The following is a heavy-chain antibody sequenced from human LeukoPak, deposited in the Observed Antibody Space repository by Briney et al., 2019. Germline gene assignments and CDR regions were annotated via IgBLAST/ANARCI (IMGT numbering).Heavy chain of an antibody. CDR1: GFTFSSYA. V-gene: IGHV3-23*01. J-gene: IGHJ4*02. Sequence: GGSLRLSCAASGFTFSSYAMSWVRQAPGKGLEWVSAISGSGGSTYYADSVKGRFTISRDNSKKTLYLQMNSLRAEDTAIYYCAKEGDSGWYGDYWGQGTLVTVSS. D-gene: IGHD6-19*01. CDR3: AKEGDSGWYGDY. CDR2: ISGSGGST.